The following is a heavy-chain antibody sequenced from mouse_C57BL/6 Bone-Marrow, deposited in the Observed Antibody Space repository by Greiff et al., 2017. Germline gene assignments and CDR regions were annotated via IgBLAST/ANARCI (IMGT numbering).Heavy chain of an antibody. V-gene: IGHV2-5*01. D-gene: IGHD1-1*01. Sequence: VKLVESGPGLVQPSQSLSITCTVSGFSLTSYGVHWVRQSPGKGLEWLGVIWRGGSTDYNAAFMSRLSITKDNSKSQVFFKMNSLQADDTAIYYWAKDYGSSYGWYFDVWGTGTTVTVSS. J-gene: IGHJ1*03. CDR3: AKDYGSSYGWYFDV. CDR1: GFSLTSYG. CDR2: IWRGGST.